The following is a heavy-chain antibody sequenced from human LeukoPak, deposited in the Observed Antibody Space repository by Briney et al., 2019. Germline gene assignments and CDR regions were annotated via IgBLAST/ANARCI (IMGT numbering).Heavy chain of an antibody. CDR3: ARDLYSLVLTYYYDSSDYYYVPSFDY. Sequence: GASVKVSCKASGYTFTSYGISWVRQAPGQGLEWMGWISAYNGNTNYAQKLQGRVTMTTDTSTSTAYMELRSLRSDDTAVYYCARDLYSLVLTYYYDSSDYYYVPSFDYWGQGTLVTVSS. CDR2: ISAYNGNT. J-gene: IGHJ4*02. CDR1: GYTFTSYG. V-gene: IGHV1-18*04. D-gene: IGHD3-22*01.